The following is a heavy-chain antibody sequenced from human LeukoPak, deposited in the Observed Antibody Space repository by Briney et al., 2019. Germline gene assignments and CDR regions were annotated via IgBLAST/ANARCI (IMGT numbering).Heavy chain of an antibody. V-gene: IGHV1-18*04. CDR2: ISAYNGNT. D-gene: IGHD3-10*01. J-gene: IGHJ4*02. Sequence: ASVKVSCKASGYTFTGYYMHWVRQAPGQGLEWMGWISAYNGNTNYAQKLQGRVTMTTDTSTSTAYMELRSLRSEDTAVYYCARVPPSGVDYWGQGTLVTVSS. CDR3: ARVPPSGVDY. CDR1: GYTFTGYY.